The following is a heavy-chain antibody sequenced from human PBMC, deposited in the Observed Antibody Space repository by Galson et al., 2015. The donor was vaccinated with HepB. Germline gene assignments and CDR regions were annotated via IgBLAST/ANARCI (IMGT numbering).Heavy chain of an antibody. CDR1: GFTFNSYS. CDR2: ISSNSSII. D-gene: IGHD2-8*01. J-gene: IGHJ4*02. V-gene: IGHV3-48*02. Sequence: SLRLSCAASGFTFNSYSMNWVRQAPGKGLEWVSYISSNSSIIYYADSVKGRFTISRDNAKNSLYLQMKSLRDEDTAVYYCARASRLMVYSFDYCGQGTLVTVSS. CDR3: ARASRLMVYSFDY.